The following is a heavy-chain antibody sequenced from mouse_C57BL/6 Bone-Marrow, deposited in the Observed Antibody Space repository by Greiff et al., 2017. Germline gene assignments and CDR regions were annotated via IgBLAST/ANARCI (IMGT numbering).Heavy chain of an antibody. J-gene: IGHJ2*01. CDR3: ARERYYGSYFDY. Sequence: QVQLQQSGAELVRPGTSVKMSCKASGYTFTNYWIGWAKQRPGHGLEWIGDIYPGGGYTNYNEKFKGKATLTADKSSSTAYMQVSSLTSEDSAIYYCARERYYGSYFDYGGQGTTLTVSS. V-gene: IGHV1-63*01. CDR2: IYPGGGYT. CDR1: GYTFTNYW. D-gene: IGHD1-1*01.